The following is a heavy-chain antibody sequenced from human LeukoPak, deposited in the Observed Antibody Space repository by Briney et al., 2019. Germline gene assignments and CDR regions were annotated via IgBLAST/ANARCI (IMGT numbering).Heavy chain of an antibody. Sequence: GGSLSLSCAASGFTFSSYAMHWVRQAPGKGLEGVAVISYDGSNKYYADSVKGRFTIYRDNSKNTLYLQMNSLRAEDTAVYYCARDTIAAALYYFDYWGQGTLVTVSS. CDR1: GFTFSSYA. V-gene: IGHV3-30-3*01. J-gene: IGHJ4*02. CDR2: ISYDGSNK. CDR3: ARDTIAAALYYFDY. D-gene: IGHD6-13*01.